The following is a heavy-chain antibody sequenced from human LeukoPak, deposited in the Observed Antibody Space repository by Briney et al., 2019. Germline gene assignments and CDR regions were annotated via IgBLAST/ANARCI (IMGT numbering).Heavy chain of an antibody. V-gene: IGHV4-59*01. D-gene: IGHD2-8*01. CDR2: IYYSGST. Sequence: PSGTLSLTCTVSGGSISSYYWSWIRQPPGKGLEWIGYIYYSGSTNYNPSLKSRVTISVDTSKNQFSLKLSSVTAADTAVYYCARDRDCTNGVCYGDYYCMDVWGKGTPVTVSS. CDR3: ARDRDCTNGVCYGDYYCMDV. CDR1: GGSISSYY. J-gene: IGHJ6*03.